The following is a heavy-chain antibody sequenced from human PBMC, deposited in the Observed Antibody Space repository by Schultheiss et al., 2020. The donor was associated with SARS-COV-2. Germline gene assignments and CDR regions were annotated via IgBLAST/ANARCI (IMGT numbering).Heavy chain of an antibody. Sequence: ASVKVSCKASGYTFTGYYMHWVRQAPGQGLEWMGWINPNSGGTNYAQKFQGRVTMTRDTSISTAYMELSRLRSDDTAVYYCARVVVPAAIQSGWFDPWGQGTLVTVSS. CDR1: GYTFTGYY. D-gene: IGHD2-2*01. CDR3: ARVVVPAAIQSGWFDP. CDR2: INPNSGGT. V-gene: IGHV1-2*02. J-gene: IGHJ5*02.